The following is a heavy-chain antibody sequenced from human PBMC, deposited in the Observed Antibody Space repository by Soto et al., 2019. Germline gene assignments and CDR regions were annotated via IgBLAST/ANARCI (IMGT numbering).Heavy chain of an antibody. J-gene: IGHJ6*02. V-gene: IGHV3-66*01. D-gene: IGHD3-10*01. CDR3: ARGPLRSISPPMVRGGALYYYDGMDV. CDR2: IYSGGST. Sequence: GGSLRLSCAASGFTVSSNYMSWVRQAPGKGLEWVSVIYSGGSTYYADSVKGRVTISRHNSKNTLYLQMNSLRAEDKAVYYCARGPLRSISPPMVRGGALYYYDGMDVWGQGTTVTVSS. CDR1: GFTVSSNY.